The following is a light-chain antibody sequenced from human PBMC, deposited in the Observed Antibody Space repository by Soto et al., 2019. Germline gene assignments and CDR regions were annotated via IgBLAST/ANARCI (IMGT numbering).Light chain of an antibody. CDR1: SSDVGGYNY. J-gene: IGLJ1*01. CDR2: DVS. V-gene: IGLV2-14*01. CDR3: SSYKSSNTRYV. Sequence: QSALTQPASVSGSPGQSITISCTGTSSDVGGYNYVSWYQQHPGKAPKLMIYDVSGRPSGVSYRFSGSKSGNTASLTISGLQAEDEADYYCSSYKSSNTRYVFGTGTKVTVL.